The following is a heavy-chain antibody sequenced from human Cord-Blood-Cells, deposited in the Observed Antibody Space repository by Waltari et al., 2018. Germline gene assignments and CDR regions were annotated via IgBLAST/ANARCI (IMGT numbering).Heavy chain of an antibody. CDR2: IYYSGST. CDR3: ARLGERGYSYGRDY. D-gene: IGHD5-18*01. J-gene: IGHJ4*02. CDR1: GGSTSSCSYS. V-gene: IGHV4-39*01. Sequence: QLQLQESGPGLVKPSETLSLTCTVPGGSTSSCSYSWGWIRQPPGKGLEWIGSIYYSGSTYYNPSLKSRVTISVDTSKNQFSLKLSSVTAADTAVYYCARLGERGYSYGRDYWGQGTLVTVSS.